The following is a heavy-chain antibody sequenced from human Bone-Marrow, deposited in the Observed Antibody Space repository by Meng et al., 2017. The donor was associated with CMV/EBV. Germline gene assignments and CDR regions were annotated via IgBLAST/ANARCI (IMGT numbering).Heavy chain of an antibody. Sequence: GGSLRLSCEAPGFTFSSYPMSWVRQAPGKGREWVSAISGSGGSTYYADSVKGRFTISRDNSKNTLYLQMNSLRAEDTAVYYCAKDTIAEYYYDSSGYYLGWAFDIWGQGTMVAVSS. J-gene: IGHJ3*02. CDR3: AKDTIAEYYYDSSGYYLGWAFDI. V-gene: IGHV3-23*01. CDR2: ISGSGGST. CDR1: GFTFSSYP. D-gene: IGHD3-22*01.